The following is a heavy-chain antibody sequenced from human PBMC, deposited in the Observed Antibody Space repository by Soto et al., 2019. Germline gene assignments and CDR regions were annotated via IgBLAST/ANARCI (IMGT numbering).Heavy chain of an antibody. V-gene: IGHV1-24*01. D-gene: IGHD3-3*01. CDR1: GYTLTELS. J-gene: IGHJ4*02. CDR2: FDPEDGET. CDR3: ATAALDFWSGYLFDY. Sequence: ASVKVSCKVSGYTLTELSMHWVRQAPGKGLEWMRGFDPEDGETIYAQKFQGRVTMTEDTSTDTAYMELSSLSSEDTAVYYCATAALDFWSGYLFDYWGQGTLVTVSS.